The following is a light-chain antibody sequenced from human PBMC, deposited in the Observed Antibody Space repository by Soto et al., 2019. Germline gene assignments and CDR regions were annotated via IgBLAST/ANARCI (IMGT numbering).Light chain of an antibody. CDR3: SSYTSTNSWV. CDR1: SSDVGGYNY. V-gene: IGLV2-14*01. CDR2: DVS. J-gene: IGLJ3*02. Sequence: QSALTQSASVSGSPGQSITISCTGTSSDVGGYNYVSWYQQHPGKAPKLIIYDVSNRPSGVSTRFSGSKSGNTASLTISGLQAEDEANYSCSSYTSTNSWVFGGGTQVTVL.